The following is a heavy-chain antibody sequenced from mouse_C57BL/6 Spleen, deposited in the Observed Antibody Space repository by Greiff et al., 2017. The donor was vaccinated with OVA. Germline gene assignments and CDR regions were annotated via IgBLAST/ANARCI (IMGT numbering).Heavy chain of an antibody. Sequence: EVQLQQSGPGLVKPSQSLSLTCSVTGYSITSGYYWNWIRQFPGNKLEWMGYISYDGSNNYNPSLKNRISITRDTSKNQFFLKLNSVTTEDTATYYCAREGGPSGFAYWGQGTLVTVSA. J-gene: IGHJ3*01. CDR2: ISYDGSN. CDR1: GYSITSGYY. V-gene: IGHV3-6*01. D-gene: IGHD2-10*02. CDR3: AREGGPSGFAY.